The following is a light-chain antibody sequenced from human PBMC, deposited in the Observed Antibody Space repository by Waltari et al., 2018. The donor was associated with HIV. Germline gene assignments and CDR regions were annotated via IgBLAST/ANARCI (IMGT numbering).Light chain of an antibody. Sequence: DILLTQSPLPLPVTPGELASISCRSSQSLVHTNGYNYLDWYLQRPGQSPQLLISLASTRASGVPDRFSGSGSGTDFTLKISRVEAEDVGVYYCMQALQSPNTFGQGTKVEIK. V-gene: IGKV2-28*01. CDR1: QSLVHTNGYNY. J-gene: IGKJ2*01. CDR3: MQALQSPNT. CDR2: LAS.